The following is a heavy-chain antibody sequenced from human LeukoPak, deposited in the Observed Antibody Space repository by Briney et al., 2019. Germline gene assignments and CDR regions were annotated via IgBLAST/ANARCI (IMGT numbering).Heavy chain of an antibody. CDR3: ARGDPAYWYFDL. D-gene: IGHD2-21*02. Sequence: SETLSLTCTVSGDSVNSGSYYWIWCRQPPGKGLEWIGYIYYSGSTNYNPSLKSRVTISVDTSKNQFSLKLSSVTAADTAVYYCARGDPAYWYFDLWGRGTLVAVSS. CDR2: IYYSGST. V-gene: IGHV4-61*01. J-gene: IGHJ2*01. CDR1: GDSVNSGSYY.